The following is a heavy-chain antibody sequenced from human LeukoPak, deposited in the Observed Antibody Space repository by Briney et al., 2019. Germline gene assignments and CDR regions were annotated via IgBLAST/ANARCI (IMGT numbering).Heavy chain of an antibody. CDR3: ARGGRYYDSRGYHREYRFDY. D-gene: IGHD3-22*01. V-gene: IGHV4-61*02. CDR2: IYTSGST. Sequence: SETLSLTCTVSGGSISSGSYYWSWIRQPAGKGLEWIGRIYTSGSTNYNPSLKSRVTISVDTSKNQFSLSLSSVTAADTAVYYCARGGRYYDSRGYHREYRFDYWGQGALVTVSS. J-gene: IGHJ4*02. CDR1: GGSISSGSYY.